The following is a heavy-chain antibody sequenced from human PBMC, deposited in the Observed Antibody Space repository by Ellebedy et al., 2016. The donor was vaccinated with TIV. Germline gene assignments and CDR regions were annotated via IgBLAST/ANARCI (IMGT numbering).Heavy chain of an antibody. CDR2: IYYSGST. V-gene: IGHV4-59*11. CDR1: GGYLRSHY. Sequence: GSLRLSXTVSGGYLRSHYWSWIRQPPGKGLEWIGYIYYSGSTNYNPSLKSRVTISVDTSKNQFSLKLSSVTAADTASYYCARALAASDKVTYYFGMDVWGQGTTVTVSS. J-gene: IGHJ6*02. CDR3: ARALAASDKVTYYFGMDV. D-gene: IGHD6-13*01.